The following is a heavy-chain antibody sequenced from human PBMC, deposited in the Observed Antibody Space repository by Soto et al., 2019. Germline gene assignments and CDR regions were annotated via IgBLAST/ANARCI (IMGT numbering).Heavy chain of an antibody. CDR2: IYFNGNT. J-gene: IGHJ4*02. V-gene: IGHV4-39*01. CDR1: GVSISDTSYY. Sequence: QLQLQESGPGLVKPSETLSLTCNVSGVSISDTSYYWGWIRQPPGKGLEWIGTIYFNGNTFYNPSLKSRLTRSVDTSKNQISLRLTSVPAADTAVYYCARQGSYWGQGTLVAVSS. CDR3: ARQGSY.